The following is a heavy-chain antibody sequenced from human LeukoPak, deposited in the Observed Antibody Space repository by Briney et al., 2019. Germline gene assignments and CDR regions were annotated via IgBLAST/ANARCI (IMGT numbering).Heavy chain of an antibody. J-gene: IGHJ4*02. V-gene: IGHV4-59*12. CDR3: ASSPFPYCSGGSCYSNY. D-gene: IGHD2-15*01. CDR2: IYYSGST. CDR1: GGSISSYY. Sequence: SETLSLTCTVSGGSISSYYWSWTRQPPGKGLEWIGYIYYSGSTNYNPSLKSRVTISVDTSKNQFSLKLSSVTAADTAVYYCASSPFPYCSGGSCYSNYWGQGTLVTVSS.